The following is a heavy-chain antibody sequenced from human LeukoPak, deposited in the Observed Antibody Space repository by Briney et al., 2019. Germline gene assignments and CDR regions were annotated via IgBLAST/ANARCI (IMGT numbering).Heavy chain of an antibody. J-gene: IGHJ4*02. V-gene: IGHV3-74*01. CDR2: IASDGSST. Sequence: VRQAPGKGLVWVSRIASDGSSTTYADSVKGRFSISRDNAKNTLYLQMNSLRVEDTAVYYCARGRPHGNDYWGQGTLVTASS. CDR3: ARGRPHGNDY. D-gene: IGHD4-23*01.